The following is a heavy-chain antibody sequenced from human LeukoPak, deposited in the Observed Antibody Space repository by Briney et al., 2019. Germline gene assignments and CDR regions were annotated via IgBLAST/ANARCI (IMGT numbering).Heavy chain of an antibody. V-gene: IGHV3-30*02. D-gene: IGHD3-10*01. J-gene: IGHJ4*02. CDR3: AKDPGSDSLLLWFGEYPHYFDY. Sequence: PGGSLRLSCAASGFTFPNFEMNWVRQAPGKGLEWVAFMRYDGSNKYYADSVKGRFTISRDNSKNTLYLQMNSLRAEDTAVYYCAKDPGSDSLLLWFGEYPHYFDYWGQGTLVTVSS. CDR1: GFTFPNFE. CDR2: MRYDGSNK.